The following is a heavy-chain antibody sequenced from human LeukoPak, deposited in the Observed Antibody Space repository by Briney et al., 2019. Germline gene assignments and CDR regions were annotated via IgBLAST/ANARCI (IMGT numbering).Heavy chain of an antibody. CDR1: GGSFSDYY. J-gene: IGHJ5*02. CDR3: ARQGKTTGWFDP. D-gene: IGHD4-11*01. Sequence: SETLSLTCAVYGGSFSDYYWSWIRQPPGKGLEWIGEINHSGSTNYNPSLKSRVTISVDTSKNQFSLKLSSVTAADTAVYYCARQGKTTGWFDPWGQGTLVTVSS. CDR2: INHSGST. V-gene: IGHV4-34*01.